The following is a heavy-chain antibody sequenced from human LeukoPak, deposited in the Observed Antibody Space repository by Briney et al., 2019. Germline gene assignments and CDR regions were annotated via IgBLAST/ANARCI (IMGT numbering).Heavy chain of an antibody. V-gene: IGHV3-21*01. CDR1: GFTFSSYS. CDR3: ARDFGQQVVPWYFDL. D-gene: IGHD6-13*01. CDR2: ISSSSSYI. J-gene: IGHJ2*01. Sequence: PGGSLRLSCATSGFTFSSYSMNWVRQAPGKGLEWVSFISSSSSYIYYADSVKGRFTISRDNAKNSLYLQMNSLRVEDTAVYFCARDFGQQVVPWYFDLWGRGTLVTVSS.